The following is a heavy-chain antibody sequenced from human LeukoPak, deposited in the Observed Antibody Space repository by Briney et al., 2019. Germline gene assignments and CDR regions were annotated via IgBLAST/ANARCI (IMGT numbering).Heavy chain of an antibody. CDR1: GYTFTSYD. V-gene: IGHV1-8*01. CDR2: MNPNSGNT. D-gene: IGHD6-19*01. CDR3: ARVEYSSGWYYFDY. Sequence: ASVKVSCKASGYTFTSYDINWVRQATGQGLEWMGWMNPNSGNTGYAQKFQGRVTMTRNTSISTAYMELSSLRSEDTAVYYCARVEYSSGWYYFDYWGQGTLVTVSS. J-gene: IGHJ4*02.